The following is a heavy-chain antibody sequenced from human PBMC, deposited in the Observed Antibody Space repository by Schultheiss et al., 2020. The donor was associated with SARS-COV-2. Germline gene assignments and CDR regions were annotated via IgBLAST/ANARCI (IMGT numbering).Heavy chain of an antibody. D-gene: IGHD1-14*01. Sequence: GGSLRLSCAASGFTFSSYEMNWVRQAPGKGLEWVSYISSSGSTIYYADSVKGRFTISRDNAKNSLYLQMNSLRVGDTAVYFCVRDLGNHLGYGMDVWGQGTTVTVSS. V-gene: IGHV3-48*03. CDR3: VRDLGNHLGYGMDV. CDR1: GFTFSSYE. CDR2: ISSSGSTI. J-gene: IGHJ6*02.